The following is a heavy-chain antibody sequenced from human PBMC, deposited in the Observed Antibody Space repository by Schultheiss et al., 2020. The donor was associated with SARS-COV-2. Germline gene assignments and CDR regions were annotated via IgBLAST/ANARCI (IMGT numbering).Heavy chain of an antibody. CDR3: ARDRVSSSSYPNWFDP. Sequence: GGSLRLSCAASGFTLDDYAMHWVRQAPGKGLEWVSGISWNSGSIGYADSVKGRFTISRDNAKNSLYLQMNSLRDEDTAVYYCARDRVSSSSYPNWFDPWGQGTLVTVSS. D-gene: IGHD6-6*01. V-gene: IGHV3-9*01. CDR2: ISWNSGSI. CDR1: GFTLDDYA. J-gene: IGHJ5*02.